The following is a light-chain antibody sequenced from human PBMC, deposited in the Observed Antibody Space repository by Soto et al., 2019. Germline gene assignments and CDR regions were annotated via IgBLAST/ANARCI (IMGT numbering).Light chain of an antibody. CDR2: DVT. V-gene: IGLV2-14*03. Sequence: QSVLTQPASVSGSPGQSITISCTGTSSDIGRYNYVSWYQHHPGKAPKLIIFDVTTRHSGVSSRFSGSKSGNTASLTISGLQAEDEADYYCTSYTGSTTLDVFGTGTKLTVL. CDR3: TSYTGSTTLDV. J-gene: IGLJ1*01. CDR1: SSDIGRYNY.